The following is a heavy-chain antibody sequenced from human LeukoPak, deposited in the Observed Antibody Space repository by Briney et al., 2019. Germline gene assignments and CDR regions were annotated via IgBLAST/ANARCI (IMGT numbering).Heavy chain of an antibody. D-gene: IGHD5-18*01. CDR3: ARFRGYSYGLPDF. V-gene: IGHV3-11*01. CDR1: GFIFSDYY. J-gene: IGHJ4*02. CDR2: ISSSGSNI. Sequence: GGSLRLSCAASGFIFSDYYMGWIRQAPGKGLEWVSYISSSGSNIYYADSVKGRFTISRDNAKNSLFLQMNSLRAEDTALYYCARFRGYSYGLPDFWGQGTLVTVSS.